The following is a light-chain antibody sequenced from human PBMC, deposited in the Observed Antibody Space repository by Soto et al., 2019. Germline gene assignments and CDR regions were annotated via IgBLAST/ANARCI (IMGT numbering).Light chain of an antibody. V-gene: IGLV2-14*01. J-gene: IGLJ2*01. CDR2: EVS. CDR1: SSDVGGYNY. CDR3: SSYTTSGTLL. Sequence: QSALTQPASVSGSPGQSITISCTGTSSDVGGYNYVSWYQQHPGKVPKVMIFEVSNRPSGISHHFSGSKSGNTASLTISGLQAEDEADYYCSSYTTSGTLLFGGGTKLTVL.